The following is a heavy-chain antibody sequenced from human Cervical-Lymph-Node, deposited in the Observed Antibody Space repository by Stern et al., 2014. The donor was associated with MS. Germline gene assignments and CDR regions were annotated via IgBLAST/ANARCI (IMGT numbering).Heavy chain of an antibody. V-gene: IGHV3-48*01. CDR3: ARGGRTVTT. CDR2: ICTSSKTI. J-gene: IGHJ5*02. CDR1: GFTFSSSN. D-gene: IGHD4-17*01. Sequence: EVHLVESGGGFVQPGGSLRLSCAASGFTFSSSNMNWVRQAPGKGLEQDSYICTSSKTIYQADSVKGRFTISRDNAKNSLHLQMNSLRAEDTAVYYCARGGRTVTTWGQGTLVTVSS.